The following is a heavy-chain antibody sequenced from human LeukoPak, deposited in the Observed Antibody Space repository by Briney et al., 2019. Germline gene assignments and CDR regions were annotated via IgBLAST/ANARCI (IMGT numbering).Heavy chain of an antibody. CDR3: AKDRSYCSGGSCYDFDY. CDR2: VNSDGSGT. Sequence: PGGSLRLSCAASGFSFSSYWMHWVRQAPGKGLVWVSRVNSDGSGTSYADSVKGRFTISRDNAKNTLYLQMNSLRAEDTAVYYCAKDRSYCSGGSCYDFDYWGQGTLVTVSS. CDR1: GFSFSSYW. V-gene: IGHV3-74*01. J-gene: IGHJ4*02. D-gene: IGHD2-15*01.